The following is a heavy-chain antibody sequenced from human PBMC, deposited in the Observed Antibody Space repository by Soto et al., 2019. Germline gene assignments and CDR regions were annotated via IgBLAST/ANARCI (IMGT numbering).Heavy chain of an antibody. V-gene: IGHV3-48*02. CDR2: ISSGSSTI. Sequence: DVQLVESGGGLVQPGGSLRLSCAASGFSFRSYSINWVRQAPGKGLEWVSYISSGSSTIHYADSVKGRFTVSRDDAQSSLFLQLTSLRDEDTDVYYCARGEQWLGYFDYWGQGTLVTVAS. CDR3: ARGEQWLGYFDY. CDR1: GFSFRSYS. D-gene: IGHD6-19*01. J-gene: IGHJ4*02.